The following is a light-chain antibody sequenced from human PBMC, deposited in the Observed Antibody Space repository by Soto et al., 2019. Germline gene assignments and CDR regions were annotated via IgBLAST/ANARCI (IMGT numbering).Light chain of an antibody. CDR2: AAS. CDR3: QQSYSTPLT. CDR1: QSISTY. J-gene: IGKJ4*01. V-gene: IGKV1-39*01. Sequence: DIQMTQSPSSLSASVGDRVTIACRASQSISTYLNWYQQKPVKAPKLLIYAASSLQSGVPSRFSGSGSGTDFTLTISSLQPEDFENYYCQQSYSTPLTFGGGTKVEIK.